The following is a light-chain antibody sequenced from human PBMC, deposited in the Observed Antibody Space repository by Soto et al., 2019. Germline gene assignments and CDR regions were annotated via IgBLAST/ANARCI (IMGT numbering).Light chain of an antibody. CDR2: GNS. V-gene: IGLV1-40*01. CDR3: QSYDSSLSGYV. CDR1: SSKIGAGYD. J-gene: IGLJ1*01. Sequence: QSVLAQPPSVSGAPGQRGTLCCTGSSSKIGAGYDVHWYQQLPGTAPKLLIYGNSNRPSGVPDRFSGSKSGTSASLAITGLQAEDEADYYCQSYDSSLSGYVFGTGTKVTVL.